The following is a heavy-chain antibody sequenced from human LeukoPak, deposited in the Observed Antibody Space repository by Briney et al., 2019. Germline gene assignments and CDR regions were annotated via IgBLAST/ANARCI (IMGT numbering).Heavy chain of an antibody. D-gene: IGHD2-21*02. J-gene: IGHJ4*02. Sequence: PGGSLRLSCAASGFTFRKAWMTWVRQAPGKGPEWVANIKEDGSEKYYVDSVKGRFTISRDNARNSLSLQMNGLRAEDTATYYCATYGVTQSATDYWGQGTLVAVSS. CDR2: IKEDGSEK. CDR1: GFTFRKAW. V-gene: IGHV3-7*01. CDR3: ATYGVTQSATDY.